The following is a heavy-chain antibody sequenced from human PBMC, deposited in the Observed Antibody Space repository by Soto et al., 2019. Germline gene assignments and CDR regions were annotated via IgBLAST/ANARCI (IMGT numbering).Heavy chain of an antibody. Sequence: SQTLSLTCAISGDSVSSNSAAWNWIRQSPSRGLEWLGRTYYRSKWYNDYAVSVKSRITINPDTSKNQFSLQLNSVTPEDTAVYYCAREMGIVVVVAATSPAAFDIWGQGTMVTVSS. CDR3: AREMGIVVVVAATSPAAFDI. J-gene: IGHJ3*02. V-gene: IGHV6-1*01. D-gene: IGHD2-15*01. CDR2: TYYRSKWYN. CDR1: GDSVSSNSAA.